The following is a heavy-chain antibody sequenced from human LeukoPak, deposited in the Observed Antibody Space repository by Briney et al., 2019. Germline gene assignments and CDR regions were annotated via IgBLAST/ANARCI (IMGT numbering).Heavy chain of an antibody. Sequence: ASVKVSCKASGYSFTGNYMHWVRQAPGQGLEWMGWINPNSGDTNFAQKFQGRVTMTRDTSISTVYMELGRLRSDDTAVFYCARGYYDSSDFEYFQHWGQGTLVTVSS. D-gene: IGHD3-22*01. J-gene: IGHJ1*01. CDR1: GYSFTGNY. CDR2: INPNSGDT. CDR3: ARGYYDSSDFEYFQH. V-gene: IGHV1-2*02.